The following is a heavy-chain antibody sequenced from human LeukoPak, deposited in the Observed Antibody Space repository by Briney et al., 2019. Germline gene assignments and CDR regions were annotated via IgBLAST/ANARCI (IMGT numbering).Heavy chain of an antibody. J-gene: IGHJ4*02. D-gene: IGHD3-3*01. V-gene: IGHV3-23*01. CDR2: ISGSGGST. CDR3: AKDSDQAYDFWSGYFN. CDR1: GFTFSSYA. Sequence: GGSLRLSCAASGFTFSSYAMSWVRQAPGKGLEWVSAISGSGGSTYYADSVKGRFTISRDNSKNTLYLQMNSLRAEDTAVYYCAKDSDQAYDFWSGYFNWGQGTLVTVSS.